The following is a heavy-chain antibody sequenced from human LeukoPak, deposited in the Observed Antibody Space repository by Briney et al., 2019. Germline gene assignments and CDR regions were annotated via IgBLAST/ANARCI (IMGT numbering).Heavy chain of an antibody. J-gene: IGHJ4*02. V-gene: IGHV3-74*01. Sequence: GGSLRLSCAASGFTFSNYGMSWVRQAPGKGLVWISRINSDGSSTTYADPVKGRFTISRDNAKNTLYLQMNSLRAEDTAVYYCARDQVGVGPTVDYWGQGTLVTVSS. CDR3: ARDQVGVGPTVDY. CDR2: INSDGSST. D-gene: IGHD1-26*01. CDR1: GFTFSNYG.